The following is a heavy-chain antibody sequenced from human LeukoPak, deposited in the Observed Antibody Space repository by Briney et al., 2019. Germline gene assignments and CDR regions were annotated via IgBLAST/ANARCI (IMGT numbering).Heavy chain of an antibody. CDR2: IYYSGST. Sequence: KPSETLSLTCTVSGGSISSYYWSWIRQPPGKGLEWIGYIYYSGSTNYNPCLKSPVTISVDTSKNQFCLKLSSVTVADTAVYYCARPGAARGYYYMDVWGKGTTVTVSS. CDR1: GGSISSYY. J-gene: IGHJ6*03. V-gene: IGHV4-59*08. D-gene: IGHD6-6*01. CDR3: ARPGAARGYYYMDV.